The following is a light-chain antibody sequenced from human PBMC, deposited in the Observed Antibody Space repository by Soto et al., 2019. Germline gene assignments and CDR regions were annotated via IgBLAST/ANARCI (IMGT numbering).Light chain of an antibody. V-gene: IGKV3-15*01. CDR1: QSVSSN. J-gene: IGKJ2*01. Sequence: EIEMTQSPATLSVSPGERATLSCRASQSVSSNLAWYQQKPGQAPRLLIYGASTRATGIPVRFSGSGSGTEVTLTISSRQSEDFAVYYCQQYNNWPPMYTFGQGTKLEIK. CDR2: GAS. CDR3: QQYNNWPPMYT.